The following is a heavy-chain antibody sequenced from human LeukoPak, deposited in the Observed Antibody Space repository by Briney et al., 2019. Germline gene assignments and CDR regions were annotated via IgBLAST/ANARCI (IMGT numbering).Heavy chain of an antibody. J-gene: IGHJ5*02. CDR3: VSIQLRTSWFDP. D-gene: IGHD1-1*01. CDR2: IYYSGST. V-gene: IGHV4-39*01. Sequence: SETLSLTCTVSGGSISSSSYYWGWIRQPPGKGLEWIGNIYYSGSTYHNPSLKSRVTISVDTSKNQFSLQLKSVTAADTAVYYCVSIQLRTSWFDPWGQGTLVTVSS. CDR1: GGSISSSSYY.